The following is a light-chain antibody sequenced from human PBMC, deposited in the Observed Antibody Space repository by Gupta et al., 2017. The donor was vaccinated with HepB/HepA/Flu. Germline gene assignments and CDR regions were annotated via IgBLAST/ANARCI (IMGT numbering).Light chain of an antibody. CDR1: SAHSSYA. V-gene: IGLV4-69*01. J-gene: IGLJ1*01. CDR2: VNSDGSH. CDR3: QTWGSGIGYA. Sequence: QLVLTHSPSASASLGASVTLTCTLSSAHSSYASAWHQQQPEKGPRYAMKVNSDGSHTKGDGIPDRFSGSSSGAERYLTISSLQAEDEADYYCQTWGSGIGYAFGTGTKVTVL.